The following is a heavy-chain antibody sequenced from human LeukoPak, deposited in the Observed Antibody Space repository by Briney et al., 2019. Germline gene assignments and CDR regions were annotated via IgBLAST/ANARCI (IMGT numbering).Heavy chain of an antibody. CDR3: AREAAAGTFYFDY. J-gene: IGHJ4*02. CDR1: GYSISSGYY. D-gene: IGHD6-13*01. Sequence: SETLSLTCAVSGYSISSGYYWGWIRQPPGKGLEWIGSIYHSGSTYYNPSLKSRVTISVDTSKNQFSLKLSSVTAADTAVYYCAREAAAGTFYFDYWGQGTLVTVSS. CDR2: IYHSGST. V-gene: IGHV4-38-2*02.